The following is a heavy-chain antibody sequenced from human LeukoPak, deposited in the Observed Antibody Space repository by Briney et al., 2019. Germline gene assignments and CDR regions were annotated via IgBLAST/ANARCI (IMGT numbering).Heavy chain of an antibody. CDR1: GFMFDDYA. CDR2: ISWNSGVI. Sequence: GGSLRLSCAASGFMFDDYAMHWVRQAPGKGLEWVSGISWNSGVIVYADSVKGRFTISRDNAKNSLYLQMNSLRAEDTAVYYCARDRGIRDYFDYWGQGTLVTVSS. V-gene: IGHV3-9*01. J-gene: IGHJ4*02. CDR3: ARDRGIRDYFDY. D-gene: IGHD3-3*02.